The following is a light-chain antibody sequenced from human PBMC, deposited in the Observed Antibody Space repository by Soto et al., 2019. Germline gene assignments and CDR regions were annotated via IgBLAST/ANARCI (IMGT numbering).Light chain of an antibody. CDR2: IND. CDR3: AAWGDGLNAL. J-gene: IGLJ1*01. CDR1: SSNIGVNP. V-gene: IGLV1-44*01. Sequence: QSVLTQPRSASGTPGQRITISCSGSSSNIGVNPVNWYQQLQGTAAKLLMYINDQRPSGVPDRFSGSKSGTTASLAISGLQPEDEADYYCAAWGDGLNALFGTGTKLTVL.